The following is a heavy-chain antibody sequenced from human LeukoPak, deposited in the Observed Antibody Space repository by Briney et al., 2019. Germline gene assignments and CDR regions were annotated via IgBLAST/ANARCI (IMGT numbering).Heavy chain of an antibody. Sequence: PGGSLRLSCAASGFTFNNAWLSWVRQAPGKGLEWVAFIRYDGSNKYYADSVKGRFTISRDNSKNTLYLQMNNLRAEDTAVYYCAKAPCGSCYSADYWGQGTLVTVSS. CDR3: AKAPCGSCYSADY. V-gene: IGHV3-30*02. CDR2: IRYDGSNK. J-gene: IGHJ4*02. D-gene: IGHD2-15*01. CDR1: GFTFNNAW.